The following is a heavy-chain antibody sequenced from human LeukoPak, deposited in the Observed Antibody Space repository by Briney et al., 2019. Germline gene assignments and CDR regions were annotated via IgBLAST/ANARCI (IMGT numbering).Heavy chain of an antibody. CDR1: GGSISSNNW. D-gene: IGHD6-19*01. CDR3: ARGLIRGIAVAGVH. Sequence: PSETLSLTCVVSGGSISSNNWWSWVRQPPGKGLEWIGETHQSGSTNYNPSLKSRVSISVDTSKNQFSLKVRSVTAADTAVYYCARGLIRGIAVAGVHWGRGTLVTVSS. V-gene: IGHV4-4*02. CDR2: THQSGST. J-gene: IGHJ4*02.